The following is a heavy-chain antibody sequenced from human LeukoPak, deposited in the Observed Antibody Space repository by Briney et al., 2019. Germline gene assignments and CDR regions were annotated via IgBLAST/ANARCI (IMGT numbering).Heavy chain of an antibody. V-gene: IGHV4-61*01. Sequence: SETLSLTCTVSGGSISSSSYYWGWIRQPPGKGLEWIGYIYYSGSTNYNPSLKSRVTIPVDTSKNQFSLKLSSVTAADTAVYYCAREVGWFGEPHYYFDYWGQGTLVTVSS. J-gene: IGHJ4*02. CDR2: IYYSGST. D-gene: IGHD3-10*01. CDR3: AREVGWFGEPHYYFDY. CDR1: GGSISSSSYY.